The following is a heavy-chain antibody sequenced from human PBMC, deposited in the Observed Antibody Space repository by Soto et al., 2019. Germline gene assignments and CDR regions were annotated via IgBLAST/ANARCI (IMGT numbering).Heavy chain of an antibody. CDR3: ARVAVTTYYFDY. D-gene: IGHD4-17*01. V-gene: IGHV3-74*01. J-gene: IGHJ4*01. Sequence: PGGSLRLSCAASGFTFTSYWMHWVRQSPGKGLVWVSRINPDGSRTSYADSVKGRFTISRDNAKNTLYLQMNSLGADDTAVYYCARVAVTTYYFDYWGHGTLVTAPQ. CDR2: INPDGSRT. CDR1: GFTFTSYW.